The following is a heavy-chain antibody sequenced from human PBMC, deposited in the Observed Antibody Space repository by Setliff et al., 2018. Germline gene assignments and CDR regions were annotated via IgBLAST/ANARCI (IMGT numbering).Heavy chain of an antibody. V-gene: IGHV1-69*01. D-gene: IGHD6-19*01. CDR3: VRVTSGRLDFDY. J-gene: IGHJ4*02. CDR1: GGSFNNYP. Sequence: PGPQVKVSCKASGGSFNNYPISWVRQAPGHGLEWMGGIIPMFRTGKYAQRFQGRVTITADESTSTAYMELSSLRSEDTAVYYCVRVTSGRLDFDYWGQGTPVTVSS. CDR2: IIPMFRTG.